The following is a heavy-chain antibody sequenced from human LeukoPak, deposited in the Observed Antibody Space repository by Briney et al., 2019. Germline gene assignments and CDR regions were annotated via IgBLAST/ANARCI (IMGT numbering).Heavy chain of an antibody. J-gene: IGHJ5*02. V-gene: IGHV5-10-1*01. Sequence: GESLKISCKGSGYSFTDYWIIWVRQMPGKGLEWMGRIDPSDSYTNYSPSFQGHVTISADKSISTAFLQWSSLKASDTAMYYCARQGDYRNWSDPWGQGTLVTVSS. CDR2: IDPSDSYT. D-gene: IGHD4-11*01. CDR3: ARQGDYRNWSDP. CDR1: GYSFTDYW.